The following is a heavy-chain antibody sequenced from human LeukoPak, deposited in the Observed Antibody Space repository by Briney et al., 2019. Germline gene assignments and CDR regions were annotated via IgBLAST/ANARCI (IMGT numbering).Heavy chain of an antibody. J-gene: IGHJ6*03. CDR3: ARVRRGYCSSTSCYLTIMDV. D-gene: IGHD2-2*01. Sequence: SVKVSCKASGGTFSSYAISWVRQAPGQGLEWMGRIIPIFGTANYAQKFQGRVTITTDGSTSTAYMELSSLRSEDTAVYYCARVRRGYCSSTSCYLTIMDVWGKGTTVTVSS. V-gene: IGHV1-69*05. CDR2: IIPIFGTA. CDR1: GGTFSSYA.